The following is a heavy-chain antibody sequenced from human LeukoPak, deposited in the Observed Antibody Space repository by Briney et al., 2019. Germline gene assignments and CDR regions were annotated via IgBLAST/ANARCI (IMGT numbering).Heavy chain of an antibody. CDR3: ARGAEDYSKSHRSMDV. CDR1: GYTFTRYA. J-gene: IGHJ6*04. V-gene: IGHV7-4-1*02. D-gene: IGHD4-11*01. Sequence: GASVKVSCKASGYTFTRYAMNWVRQAPGQGLEWMGWINTNTGNPTYAQGFTGRFVFSLDTSVSTAYLQISSLKAEDTAVYYCARGAEDYSKSHRSMDVWGKGTTVTVSS. CDR2: INTNTGNP.